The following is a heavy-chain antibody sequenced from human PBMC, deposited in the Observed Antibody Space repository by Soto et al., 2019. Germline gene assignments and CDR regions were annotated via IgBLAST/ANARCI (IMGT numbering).Heavy chain of an antibody. CDR1: GFTFSDFG. CDR3: AKGGGYDLGGPQFDF. V-gene: IGHV3-33*06. J-gene: IGHJ4*02. Sequence: QEQLVQSGGGVVQPGRSLRLSCAASGFTFSDFGMHWVRQAPGKGLEWVATISYDGGNKNYADSVKGRFTTSRDNSKKTLYLQRNSLRAEDTAVYYCAKGGGYDLGGPQFDFWGQGNLVTVSS. D-gene: IGHD5-12*01. CDR2: ISYDGGNK.